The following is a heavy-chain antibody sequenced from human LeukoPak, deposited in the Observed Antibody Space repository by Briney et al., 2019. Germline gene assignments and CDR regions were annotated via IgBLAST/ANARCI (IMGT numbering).Heavy chain of an antibody. J-gene: IGHJ4*02. V-gene: IGHV3-7*01. D-gene: IGHD2-15*01. CDR1: GFTFSSSW. CDR3: ARPGLYCSGGSCYPFES. CDR2: IKQDGSEK. Sequence: PGGSLRLSCAASGFTFSSSWMTWVRQAPGKGLEWVANIKQDGSEKYYVDSVKGRFTISRDNAKNSPYLQMNSLRVEDTAVYYCARPGLYCSGGSCYPFESWGQGTLVTVSS.